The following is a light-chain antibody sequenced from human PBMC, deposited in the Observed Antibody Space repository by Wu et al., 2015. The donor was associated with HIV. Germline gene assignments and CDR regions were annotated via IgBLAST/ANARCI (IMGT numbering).Light chain of an antibody. CDR2: DAS. V-gene: IGKV3-11*01. Sequence: EIVLTQSPDTLSLSPGERATLSCRASQSINNYLVWYQQKPGQAPRLLIYDASNRATGIPARFSGSGSGTDFTLTISSLEPEDFAVYYCQQFGDWPLTFGQGTRLEIK. CDR1: QSINNY. J-gene: IGKJ5*01. CDR3: QQFGDWPLT.